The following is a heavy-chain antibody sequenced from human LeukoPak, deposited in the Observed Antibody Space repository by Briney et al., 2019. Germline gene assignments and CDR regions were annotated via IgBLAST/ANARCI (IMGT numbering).Heavy chain of an antibody. CDR2: ISGSGGST. V-gene: IGHV3-23*01. Sequence: GGSLRLSCAASGFTFSSYAMSWVRQAPGKGLQWVSAISGSGGSTYYADPVKGRFTISRDNSKNTLYLQMNSLRAEDTAVYYCAKAGSGRYYNYGFDYWGRGTLVTVSS. CDR1: GFTFSSYA. J-gene: IGHJ4*02. D-gene: IGHD3-10*01. CDR3: AKAGSGRYYNYGFDY.